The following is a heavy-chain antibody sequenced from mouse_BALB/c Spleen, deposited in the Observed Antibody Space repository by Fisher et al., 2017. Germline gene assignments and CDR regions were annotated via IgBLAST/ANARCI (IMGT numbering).Heavy chain of an antibody. V-gene: IGHV1-77*01. Sequence: GKATLTADKSSSTAYMQLNSLTNEDSAVYYCARYGNYAMDYWGQGTSVTVSS. J-gene: IGHJ4*01. CDR3: ARYGNYAMDY. D-gene: IGHD2-1*01.